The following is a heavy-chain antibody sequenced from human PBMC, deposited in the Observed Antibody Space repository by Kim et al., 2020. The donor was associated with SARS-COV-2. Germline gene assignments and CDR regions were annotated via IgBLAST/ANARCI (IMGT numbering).Heavy chain of an antibody. J-gene: IGHJ5*02. Sequence: GGSLRLSCEASGFTFSSYWMNWVRQGPGKGLVWVSRIKSDGSDTHYADSVKGRFTISRDNAKNTLHLQLDSLGVEDTGIYYCARGSFQQGFDPWGQGTLVTGSS. D-gene: IGHD6-13*01. CDR1: GFTFSSYW. V-gene: IGHV3-74*01. CDR3: ARGSFQQGFDP. CDR2: IKSDGSDT.